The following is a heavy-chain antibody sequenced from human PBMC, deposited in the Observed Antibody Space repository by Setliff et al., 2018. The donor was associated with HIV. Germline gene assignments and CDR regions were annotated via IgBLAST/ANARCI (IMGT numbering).Heavy chain of an antibody. V-gene: IGHV3-21*06. CDR3: ARDRASSAYYSHFDY. Sequence: GSLRLSCAASGFVFRNYNMNWVRQAPGKGLEWVSSVSSDGRYIYYADSVRGRFTISRDDAKSSLYLQMYSLRAEDTAIYYCARDRASSAYYSHFDYWGQGNMVTAPQ. D-gene: IGHD3-22*01. J-gene: IGHJ4*02. CDR2: VSSDGRYI. CDR1: GFVFRNYN.